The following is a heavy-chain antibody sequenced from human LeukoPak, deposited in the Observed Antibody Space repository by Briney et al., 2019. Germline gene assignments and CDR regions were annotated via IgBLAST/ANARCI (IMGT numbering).Heavy chain of an antibody. CDR2: ISSTSSYI. CDR1: GFTFNTYS. D-gene: IGHD1-7*01. V-gene: IGHV3-21*01. J-gene: IGHJ4*02. Sequence: PGGSLRLSCAASGFTFNTYSMDWVRQAPGKGLEWVSSISSTSSYIYYADSVKGRFTISRDNAKSSLYLQVNSLRAEDTAVYYCARMNYVSSGWGAPFDDWGQGTLVTVSS. CDR3: ARMNYVSSGWGAPFDD.